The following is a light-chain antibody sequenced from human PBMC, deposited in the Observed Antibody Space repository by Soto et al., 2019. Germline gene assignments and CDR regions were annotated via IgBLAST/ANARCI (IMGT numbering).Light chain of an antibody. V-gene: IGKV3-15*01. CDR1: QSVGSD. CDR2: GAS. J-gene: IGKJ1*01. Sequence: EIVMTQSPATLSVSPGERATLSCRASQSVGSDLAWYQHTPGQPPRLLIYGASTRATSIPGRFSGSGSGTEFTLTISSLQSEDFAVYFCQQYNNWPTWKCGQGTKVDIK. CDR3: QQYNNWPTWK.